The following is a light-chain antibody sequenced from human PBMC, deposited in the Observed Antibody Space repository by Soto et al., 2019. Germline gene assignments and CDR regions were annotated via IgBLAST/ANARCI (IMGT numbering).Light chain of an antibody. J-gene: IGKJ2*01. V-gene: IGKV1-5*03. Sequence: DIQMTQSPSTLSASVGDRVTITCRASQSISSWLAWYQQKPGKAPNLLIYKASSLESGVPSRFSGSGSGTEFTLTINSLQPDDFATYHCQQYDSAPYTFGQGTKLEIK. CDR1: QSISSW. CDR2: KAS. CDR3: QQYDSAPYT.